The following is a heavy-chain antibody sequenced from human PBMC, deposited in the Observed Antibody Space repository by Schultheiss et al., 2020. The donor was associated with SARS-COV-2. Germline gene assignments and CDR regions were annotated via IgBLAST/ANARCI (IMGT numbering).Heavy chain of an antibody. Sequence: SETLSLTCAVYGGSFSGYYWSWIRQPPGKGLEWIGEINHSGSTNYNPSLKSRVTISVDTSKNQFSLKLSSVTAADMAVYYCARAQERWNYWGQGTLVTVSS. CDR3: ARAQERWNY. D-gene: IGHD2-15*01. J-gene: IGHJ4*02. V-gene: IGHV4-34*01. CDR1: GGSFSGYY. CDR2: INHSGST.